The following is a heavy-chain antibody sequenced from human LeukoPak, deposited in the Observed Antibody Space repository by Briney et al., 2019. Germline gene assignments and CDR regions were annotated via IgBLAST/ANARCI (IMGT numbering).Heavy chain of an antibody. J-gene: IGHJ4*02. CDR3: AKAYLTTVVTPGADY. V-gene: IGHV3-48*04. Sequence: GGSLRLSCAASEFTFNTYTMNWVRQAPGKGLEWVSYISNGGTTIHYADSVKGRFTISRDNAKNSLSLQMNSLRAEDTAVYYCAKAYLTTVVTPGADYWGQGTLVTVSS. CDR2: ISNGGTTI. CDR1: EFTFNTYT. D-gene: IGHD4-23*01.